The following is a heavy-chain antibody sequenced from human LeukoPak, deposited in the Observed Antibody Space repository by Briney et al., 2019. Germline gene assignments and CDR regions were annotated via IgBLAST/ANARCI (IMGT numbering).Heavy chain of an antibody. J-gene: IGHJ4*02. V-gene: IGHV3-33*08. CDR3: ARGSGSFSGGFDY. D-gene: IGHD1-26*01. Sequence: GGSLRLSCAASGFTFSSYGMHWVRQTPGKGLEWVAVIWSDGSNKYYADSVKGRFTISKDNSKNTLYLQMNSLRAEDTAVYYCARGSGSFSGGFDYWGQGTLVTVSS. CDR2: IWSDGSNK. CDR1: GFTFSSYG.